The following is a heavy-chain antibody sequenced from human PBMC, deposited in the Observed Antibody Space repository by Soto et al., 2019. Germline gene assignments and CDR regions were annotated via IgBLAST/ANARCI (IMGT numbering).Heavy chain of an antibody. J-gene: IGHJ4*02. CDR1: GGSISSYY. Sequence: QVQLQESGPGLVKPSETLSLTCTVSGGSISSYYWSWIRQPPGKGLEWIGSIYYSGSTNYNPSLKSPVTVSVGTSKNPFSPKLSSVTAADTAVYYCARLWGGSVDYWGQGTLVTVSS. V-gene: IGHV4-59*08. D-gene: IGHD3-16*01. CDR2: IYYSGST. CDR3: ARLWGGSVDY.